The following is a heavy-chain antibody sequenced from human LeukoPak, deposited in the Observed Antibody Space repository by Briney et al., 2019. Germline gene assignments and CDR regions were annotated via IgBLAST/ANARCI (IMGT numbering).Heavy chain of an antibody. D-gene: IGHD6-13*01. J-gene: IGHJ4*02. CDR1: GGSFSGYY. CDR2: INHRGST. V-gene: IGHV4-34*01. Sequence: SETLSLTCAVYGGSFSGYYWSWIRQPPGKGLEWIGEINHRGSTNYNPSLKSRVTISVDTSKNQFSLKLSSVTAADTAVYYCARGRYSSSWFKYYYFDYWGQGTLVTVSS. CDR3: ARGRYSSSWFKYYYFDY.